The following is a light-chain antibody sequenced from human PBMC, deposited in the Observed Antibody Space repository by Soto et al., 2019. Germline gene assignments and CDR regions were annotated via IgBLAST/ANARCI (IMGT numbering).Light chain of an antibody. Sequence: EIVLTPSPGTLSLSPGARATLSRRASQSVSSSYLAWYQQKPGQAPRLLIYGASSRATGIPDRFSGSGSGTDFTLTISRLEPEDFAVYYCQQYGSSPSTFGPGTKVDIK. CDR3: QQYGSSPST. V-gene: IGKV3-20*01. CDR1: QSVSSSY. J-gene: IGKJ3*01. CDR2: GAS.